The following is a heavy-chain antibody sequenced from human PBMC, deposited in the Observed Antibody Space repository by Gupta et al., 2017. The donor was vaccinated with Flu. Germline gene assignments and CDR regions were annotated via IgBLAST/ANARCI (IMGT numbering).Heavy chain of an antibody. CDR2: ISWHSATI. V-gene: IGHV3-9*01. Sequence: EGQLVESGGGLMQPGRSLRLSCAASGFAFDASAMRWVRQAPGKGLEWVSSISWHSATIDYADSVKGRFTISRDNARNSLYLQMDSLRPEDTALYYCAKGRHDASDALDRGGQGTLVTVSS. CDR3: AKGRHDASDALDR. D-gene: IGHD3-16*01. CDR1: GFAFDASA. J-gene: IGHJ5*02.